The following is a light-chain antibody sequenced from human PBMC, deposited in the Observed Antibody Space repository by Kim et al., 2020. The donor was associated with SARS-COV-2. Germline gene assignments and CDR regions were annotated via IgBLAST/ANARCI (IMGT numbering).Light chain of an antibody. V-gene: IGKV3-11*01. CDR1: QSVSKS. Sequence: EIVLTQSPATLSLSPGERATLSCRASQSVSKSLGWYQQKTGQAPRLLIYDASNRATGIPARFSGSGSGTDFTLTISSLEPEDFAVYYCQQRSKWPLTFGGGTKVDI. CDR2: DAS. CDR3: QQRSKWPLT. J-gene: IGKJ4*01.